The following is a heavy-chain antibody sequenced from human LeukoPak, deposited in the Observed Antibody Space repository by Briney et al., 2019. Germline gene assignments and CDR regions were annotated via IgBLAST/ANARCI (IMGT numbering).Heavy chain of an antibody. CDR3: AREGGGHSSGWYDY. CDR2: IRGYNGNT. CDR1: GYTFISYG. V-gene: IGHV1-18*01. D-gene: IGHD6-19*01. Sequence: GESLKISCKASGYTFISYGISWVRQAPGQGLEWMGWIRGYNGNTNYAQKLQGRVTMTADTSTSTAYMELRSLISDDTAVYYCAREGGGHSSGWYDYWGQGTLVTVSS. J-gene: IGHJ4*02.